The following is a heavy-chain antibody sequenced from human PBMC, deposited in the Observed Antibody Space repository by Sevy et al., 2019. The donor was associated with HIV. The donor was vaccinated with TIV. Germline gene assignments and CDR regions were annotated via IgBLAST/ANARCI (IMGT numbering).Heavy chain of an antibody. V-gene: IGHV3-7*01. J-gene: IGHJ4*02. D-gene: IGHD1-7*01. CDR3: ARDDGNYYFHY. Sequence: GGSLRLSCAASGFTFSKYWMGWVRQAPGKGLEWVANIKQDAGQKYNVDSVKGRFTITRDNAKNSLYLQMNGLRAEDTAVYFCARDDGNYYFHYWGQGTLVTVSS. CDR1: GFTFSKYW. CDR2: IKQDAGQK.